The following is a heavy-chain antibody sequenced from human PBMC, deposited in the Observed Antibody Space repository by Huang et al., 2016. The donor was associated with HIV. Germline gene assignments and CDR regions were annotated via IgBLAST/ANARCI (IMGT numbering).Heavy chain of an antibody. CDR1: GFPFNNHA. V-gene: IGHV3-30-3*01. CDR3: ARAKDTWDAYDI. CDR2: IYNDVSNN. Sequence: QVQLVESGGGVVQPGRSLRLSCAASGFPFNNHAMHWVRQAPGKGSYWVAFIYNDVSNNYYSDSVKGRFTLSRDSPKSTLFLHITSLRTEDTAVYYCARAKDTWDAYDIWGQGTMVIVSS. D-gene: IGHD5-18*01. J-gene: IGHJ3*02.